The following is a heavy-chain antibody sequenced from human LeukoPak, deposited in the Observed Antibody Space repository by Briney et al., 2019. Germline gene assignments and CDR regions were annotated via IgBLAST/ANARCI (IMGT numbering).Heavy chain of an antibody. V-gene: IGHV4-59*01. Sequence: PSETLSLTCTVSGGSISSYYWSWIRQPPGKWLEWIGYIYYSGSTNYNPSLKSRVTISVDTSKNQFSLKLSSVTAADTAVYYCARSLAYCGGDCPYYFDYWGQGTLVTVSS. CDR3: ARSLAYCGGDCPYYFDY. D-gene: IGHD2-21*02. CDR2: IYYSGST. J-gene: IGHJ4*02. CDR1: GGSISSYY.